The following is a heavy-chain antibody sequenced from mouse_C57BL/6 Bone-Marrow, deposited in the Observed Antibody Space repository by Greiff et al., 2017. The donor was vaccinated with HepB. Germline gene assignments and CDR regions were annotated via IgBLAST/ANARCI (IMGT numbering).Heavy chain of an antibody. Sequence: EVMLVESGGGLVQPGESLKLSCESNEYEFPSHDMSWVRKTPEKRLELVAAINSDGGSTDYPDTMERRFIISRDNTKKTLYLQMSSLRSEDTALYDCARGMVTRGVDYWGQGTTLTVSS. CDR1: EYEFPSHD. V-gene: IGHV5-2*01. CDR3: ARGMVTRGVDY. D-gene: IGHD2-2*01. J-gene: IGHJ2*01. CDR2: INSDGGST.